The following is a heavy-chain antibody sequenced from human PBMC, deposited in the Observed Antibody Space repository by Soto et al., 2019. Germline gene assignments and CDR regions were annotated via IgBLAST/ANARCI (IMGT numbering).Heavy chain of an antibody. D-gene: IGHD3-22*01. J-gene: IGHJ3*02. CDR1: GFTFSDYY. CDR2: ISSSSSYT. Sequence: SLRRSCSPSGFTFSDYYMSWIRQAPGQRLERVSYISSSSSYTKSADTVKGRFTISRDNAKNSLYLHIKSLRVDDTAVYYCARSDGLFYYDSSGYGSPDAFEMWGQGTMVTVSS. V-gene: IGHV3-11*06. CDR3: ARSDGLFYYDSSGYGSPDAFEM.